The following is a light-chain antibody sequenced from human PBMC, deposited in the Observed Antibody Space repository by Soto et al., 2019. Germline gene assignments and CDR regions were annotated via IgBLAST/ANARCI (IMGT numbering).Light chain of an antibody. V-gene: IGKV3-20*01. CDR1: QSVNSSF. J-gene: IGKJ1*01. CDR3: QQYGSSPPWT. Sequence: EMVLTQSPGTLSLSPGERATLSCRASQSVNSSFLAWYQQKPGQAPRLLIYGASSRATGIPDRFSGSGSGTDFTLTNSRLEPEDFAVYYCQQYGSSPPWTFGQGTKVEIK. CDR2: GAS.